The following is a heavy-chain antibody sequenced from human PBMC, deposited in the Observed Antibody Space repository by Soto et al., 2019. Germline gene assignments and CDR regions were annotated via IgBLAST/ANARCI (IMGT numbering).Heavy chain of an antibody. D-gene: IGHD3-10*01. CDR3: AHTYGSGSGLYYYGMDV. Sequence: QITLKESGPTLVKPTQTLTLTCTFSGFSLSTSGVGVGWIRQPPGKALEWLALIYWDDDKRYSPSLKSRLTITKHNAPNPXVLTMTNMDPVDTATYYCAHTYGSGSGLYYYGMDVWGQGTTVTVSS. CDR1: GFSLSTSGVG. CDR2: IYWDDDK. V-gene: IGHV2-5*02. J-gene: IGHJ6*02.